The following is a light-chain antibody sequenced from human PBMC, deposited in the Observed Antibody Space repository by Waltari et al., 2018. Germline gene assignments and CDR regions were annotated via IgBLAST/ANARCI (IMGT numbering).Light chain of an antibody. CDR3: QSADSSERWV. CDR1: AFPKQY. V-gene: IGLV3-25*03. CDR2: KDT. Sequence: SYDLTQPASVSVSPGQTARITCSGDAFPKQYAYWYQKKPGQAPVLTIYKDTERPSGIPELFSGSTSGTTGTLTITGVLAEDEAQYYCQSADSSERWVFGGGTKLTVL. J-gene: IGLJ3*02.